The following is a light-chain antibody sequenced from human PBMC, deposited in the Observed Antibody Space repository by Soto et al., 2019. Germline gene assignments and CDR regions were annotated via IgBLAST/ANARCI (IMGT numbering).Light chain of an antibody. CDR3: QQSYSTPWT. V-gene: IGKV1-39*01. Sequence: DIQMTQSPSSLSASVGDIVTITFRASQGISTYLNWYQQKPGKAPKVLIYAASSLQSGVPSRFSGSGSETDFTLTISSLQPEDFATYYCQQSYSTPWTFGQGTKVDIK. J-gene: IGKJ1*01. CDR1: QGISTY. CDR2: AAS.